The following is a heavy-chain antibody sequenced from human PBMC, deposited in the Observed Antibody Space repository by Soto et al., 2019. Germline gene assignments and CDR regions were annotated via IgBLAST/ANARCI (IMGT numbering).Heavy chain of an antibody. J-gene: IGHJ5*02. CDR2: INPSGGST. Sequence: QVQLVQSGAEVKKPGASVKVSCKASGYTFTSYYMHWVRQAPGQGLEWMGIINPSGGSTSYAQKFQGRVTMTRDTSPSTVYMELSSLRSEDTAVYYCARDKGVVPAAIVSGWFDPWGQGTLVTVSS. D-gene: IGHD2-2*01. CDR1: GYTFTSYY. CDR3: ARDKGVVPAAIVSGWFDP. V-gene: IGHV1-46*01.